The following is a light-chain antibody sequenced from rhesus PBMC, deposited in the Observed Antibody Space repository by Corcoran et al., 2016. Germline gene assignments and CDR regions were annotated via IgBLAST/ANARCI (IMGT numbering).Light chain of an antibody. J-gene: IGKJ4*01. Sequence: DIQMTQSPSSLSASVGDRVTITCRASQGISSSLAWYQQKPGKAPTLLIYNASTLQSGVPSRFSGSGSGTDFTLTISILQPEDFATYYCQQRNNYPVTFGGGTKVEIK. V-gene: IGKV1-25*01. CDR2: NAS. CDR3: QQRNNYPVT. CDR1: QGISSS.